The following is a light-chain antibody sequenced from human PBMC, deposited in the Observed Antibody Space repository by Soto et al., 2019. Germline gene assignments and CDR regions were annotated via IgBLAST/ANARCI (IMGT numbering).Light chain of an antibody. CDR2: ASS. Sequence: DIQMTQSPSSLSASVGDRVTITCRASQTISSSLNWYQQRPGKAPNLLIYASSSLQSGVPPRFSGSGSGTDFTLTISSLQPEDFATYYCQQTYSTPITFGQGTGLEIK. J-gene: IGKJ5*01. V-gene: IGKV1-39*01. CDR3: QQTYSTPIT. CDR1: QTISSS.